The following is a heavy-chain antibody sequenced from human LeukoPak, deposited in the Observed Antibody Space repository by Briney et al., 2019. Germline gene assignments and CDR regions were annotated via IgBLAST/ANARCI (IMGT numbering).Heavy chain of an antibody. CDR1: SASITSSNYY. CDR2: IYYDVST. V-gene: IGHV4-39*07. CDR3: ARWVVSGIRGDFDV. J-gene: IGHJ3*01. D-gene: IGHD2-21*01. Sequence: SETLSLTCTVSSASITSSNYYWAWIRQPPGKGLEFIGTIYYDVSTYYNPSLKRRVTIYIYTSNKQFSLKLNSVTAADTAVYYCARWVVSGIRGDFDVWGQGTMVPVS.